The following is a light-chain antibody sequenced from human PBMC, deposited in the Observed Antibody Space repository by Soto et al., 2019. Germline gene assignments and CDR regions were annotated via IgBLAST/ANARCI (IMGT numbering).Light chain of an antibody. CDR3: SSYTSNTTLV. CDR2: EVS. V-gene: IGLV2-14*01. J-gene: IGLJ3*02. CDR1: SSDVGGYNY. Sequence: QSALTQPASVSGSPGQSITISCTGTSSDVGGYNYVSWYQQHPGKAPKLMIYEVSNRPSGVSNRFSGSKPGNTASLTIPGLQAEDEADYYCSSYTSNTTLVFGGGTKLTVL.